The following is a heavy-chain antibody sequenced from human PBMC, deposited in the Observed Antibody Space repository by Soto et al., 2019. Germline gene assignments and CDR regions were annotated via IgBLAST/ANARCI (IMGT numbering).Heavy chain of an antibody. D-gene: IGHD7-27*01. CDR1: GFTFSSYA. V-gene: IGHV3-23*01. Sequence: GGSLRLSCAASGFTFSSYAMSWVRQATGKGLEWVSAISGSGGSTYYADSVKGRFTISRDNSKNTLYLQMNSLRAEDTAVYYCALTGGAGPRYYFDYWGQGTLVTVSS. J-gene: IGHJ4*02. CDR2: ISGSGGST. CDR3: ALTGGAGPRYYFDY.